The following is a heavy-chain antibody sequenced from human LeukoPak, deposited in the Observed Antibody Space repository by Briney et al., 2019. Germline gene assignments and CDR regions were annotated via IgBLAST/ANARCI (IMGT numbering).Heavy chain of an antibody. CDR3: AKSDCGSDGCKLLNY. CDR2: INGSGDAT. V-gene: IGHV3-23*01. J-gene: IGHJ4*02. Sequence: GGSLRLSCAVSGFLFSHYTMTWVRQGPGKGLEWVSSINGSGDATLYADSVMGRFTISRDNAKNTVSLQMKNLRAEDTAVCYCAKSDCGSDGCKLLNYWGQGTLVIASS. CDR1: GFLFSHYT. D-gene: IGHD3-10*01.